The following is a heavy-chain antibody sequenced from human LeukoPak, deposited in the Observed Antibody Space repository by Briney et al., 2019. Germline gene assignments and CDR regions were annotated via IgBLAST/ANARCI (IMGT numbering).Heavy chain of an antibody. CDR1: GFTFSSYA. Sequence: PGGSLRLSCAASGFTFSSYAMSWVRQAPGKGLEWVSAISGSGGSTYYADSVKGRFTISRDNSKNTLYLQMNSLRAEDTAVYYCAKAPRPAVAGAYFDYWGQGTLVTVSS. J-gene: IGHJ4*02. CDR3: AKAPRPAVAGAYFDY. D-gene: IGHD6-19*01. V-gene: IGHV3-23*01. CDR2: ISGSGGST.